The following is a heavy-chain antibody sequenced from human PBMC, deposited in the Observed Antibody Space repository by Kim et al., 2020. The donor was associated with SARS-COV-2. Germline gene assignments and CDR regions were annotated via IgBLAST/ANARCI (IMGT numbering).Heavy chain of an antibody. J-gene: IGHJ6*03. CDR1: GGTFSSYA. D-gene: IGHD1-26*01. CDR3: ARVSLADSGQLSYYMDV. CDR2: IIPILGIA. Sequence: SVKVSCKASGGTFSSYAISWVRQAPGQGLEWMGRIIPILGIANYAQKFQGRVTITADKSTSTAYMELSSLRSEDTAVYYCARVSLADSGQLSYYMDVWGKGTTVTVSS. V-gene: IGHV1-69*04.